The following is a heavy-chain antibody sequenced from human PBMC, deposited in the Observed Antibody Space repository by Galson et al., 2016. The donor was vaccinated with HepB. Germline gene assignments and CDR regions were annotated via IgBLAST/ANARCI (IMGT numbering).Heavy chain of an antibody. CDR2: IYSGGST. D-gene: IGHD3-16*02. J-gene: IGHJ4*02. Sequence: SLRLSCAVSGFAVRSNFMAWVCQAPGKGLEWVSLIYSGGSTYYADSVRGRFTISRDISKNTLFLEMLNLRAEDTAVYYRARVQTFYDYTWGTSRPRYFDYWGQGTLVTVSS. CDR3: ARVQTFYDYTWGTSRPRYFDY. CDR1: GFAVRSNF. V-gene: IGHV3-53*01.